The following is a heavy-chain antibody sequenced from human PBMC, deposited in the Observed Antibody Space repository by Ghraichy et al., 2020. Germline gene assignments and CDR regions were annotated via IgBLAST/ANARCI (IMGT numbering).Heavy chain of an antibody. CDR2: INPSGGST. CDR1: GYTFTSYY. V-gene: IGHV1-46*01. J-gene: IGHJ6*02. CDR3: AREFVVVVAAPIHYYYGMDV. Sequence: ASVKVSCKASGYTFTSYYMHWVRQAPGQGLEWMGIINPSGGSTSYAQKFQGRVTMTRDTSTSTVYMELSSLRSEDTAVYYCAREFVVVVAAPIHYYYGMDVWGQGTTVTVSS. D-gene: IGHD2-15*01.